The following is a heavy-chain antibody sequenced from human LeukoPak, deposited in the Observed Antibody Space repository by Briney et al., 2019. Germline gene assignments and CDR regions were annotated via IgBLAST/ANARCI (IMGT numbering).Heavy chain of an antibody. V-gene: IGHV3-23*01. CDR1: GFTFSNYA. J-gene: IGHJ4*02. CDR3: AQKRPGTYPFDY. Sequence: PGGSLRLSCAASGFTFSNYALNWVRQAPGKGLEWVSASGTSGDTYYADSVRGRFTISRDNAKNMMYLQMSGLRAEDTALYYCAQKRPGTYPFDYWGQGTLVTVSS. CDR2: SGTSGDT. D-gene: IGHD6-13*01.